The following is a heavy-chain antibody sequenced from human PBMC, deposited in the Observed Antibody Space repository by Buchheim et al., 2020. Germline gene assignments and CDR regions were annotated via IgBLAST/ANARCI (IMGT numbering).Heavy chain of an antibody. V-gene: IGHV3-30-3*01. J-gene: IGHJ4*02. Sequence: QVQLVESGGGVVQPGRSLRLSCAASGFTFSSYAMHWVRQAPGKGLEWVAVISYDGSNKYYADSVKGRFTISRDNSKNTLYLQRNSLRAEDTAVYYCARGGARDYWGQGTL. D-gene: IGHD1-26*01. CDR1: GFTFSSYA. CDR2: ISYDGSNK. CDR3: ARGGARDY.